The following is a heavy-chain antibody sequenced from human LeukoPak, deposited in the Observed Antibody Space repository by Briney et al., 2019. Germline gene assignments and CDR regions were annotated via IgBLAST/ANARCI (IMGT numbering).Heavy chain of an antibody. J-gene: IGHJ4*02. CDR1: GFTFSNFA. CDR2: IVGVSGRR. V-gene: IGHV3-23*01. D-gene: IGHD1-26*01. CDR3: AKDFMSGDGKWDIDK. Sequence: GGSLGLSCVASGFTFSNFAMSWVRQAPGKGLEWVSGIVGVSGRREYADSVKARFTISRDNSRNTVYLDMKSLSAEDTAMYYCAKDFMSGDGKWDIDKWGQGTLVTVSS.